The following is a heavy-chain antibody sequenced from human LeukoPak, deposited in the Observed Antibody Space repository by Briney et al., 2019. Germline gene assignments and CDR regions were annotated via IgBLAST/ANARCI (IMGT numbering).Heavy chain of an antibody. V-gene: IGHV3-9*01. CDR3: AKGATP. J-gene: IGHJ5*02. Sequence: PGRSLRLSCAASGFTFDDYAMHWVRHAPGKGLEWVSGISWNSGIIGYADSVKGRFTISGDNAKNSLYLQMNSLGTEDTALYYCAKGATPWGQGTLVTVSS. CDR1: GFTFDDYA. CDR2: ISWNSGII.